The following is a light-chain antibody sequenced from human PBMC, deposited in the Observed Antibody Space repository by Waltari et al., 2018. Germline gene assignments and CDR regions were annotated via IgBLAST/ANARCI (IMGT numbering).Light chain of an antibody. J-gene: IGKJ1*01. Sequence: EIVLTQSPATLSLSPWERATLSRRASQSVSSYLALSQQKPGQPPRLLSYDASNSATGIPGRFSGSGSGTAFTLTISSLEPEEFAVYYCQQRSNWPLGTFGQGTKVEIK. CDR1: QSVSSY. V-gene: IGKV3-11*01. CDR3: QQRSNWPLGT. CDR2: DAS.